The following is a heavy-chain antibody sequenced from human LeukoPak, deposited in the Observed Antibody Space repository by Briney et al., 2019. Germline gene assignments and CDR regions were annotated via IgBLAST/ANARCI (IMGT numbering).Heavy chain of an antibody. CDR2: ISSNGGST. CDR3: ARVGFMTTLYYYGMDV. D-gene: IGHD4-17*01. J-gene: IGHJ6*02. CDR1: GFTFSSYG. V-gene: IGHV3-64*01. Sequence: GGSLRLSCAASGFTFSSYGMHWVRQAPGKGLEYVSAISSNGGSTYYANSVKGRFTISRDNSKNTLYLQLGSLRAEDMAVYYCARVGFMTTLYYYGMDVWGQGTTVTVSS.